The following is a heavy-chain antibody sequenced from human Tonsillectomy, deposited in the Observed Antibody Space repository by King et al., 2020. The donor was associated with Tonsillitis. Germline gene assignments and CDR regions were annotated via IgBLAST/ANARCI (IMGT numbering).Heavy chain of an antibody. CDR2: ISGSGGST. CDR3: ARDKYGGDPNDAFDI. CDR1: GFAFRSYA. J-gene: IGHJ3*02. V-gene: IGHV3-23*04. D-gene: IGHD2-21*02. Sequence: VQLVESGGGLVQPGGSLRLSCAASGFAFRSYAMSWVRQAPGKGLEWVSAISGSGGSTYYADSVKGRFTISRDNSKNTLYLQMNSLRVEDTAIYYCARDKYGGDPNDAFDIWGQGTMVTVSS.